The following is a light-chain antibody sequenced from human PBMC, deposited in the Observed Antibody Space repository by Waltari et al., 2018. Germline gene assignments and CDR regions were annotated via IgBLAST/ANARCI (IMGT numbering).Light chain of an antibody. V-gene: IGKV3-15*01. CDR2: GAS. J-gene: IGKJ4*01. Sequence: EIVMTQSPATLSVSPGERATLSCRASESVSSNVAWYQQKPGQAPRLLIYGASTRATGVPAKFRGSGYGTDFTLTISSLQSEDFAVYYCQQYYHWVAFGGGTWVQIK. CDR3: QQYYHWVA. CDR1: ESVSSN.